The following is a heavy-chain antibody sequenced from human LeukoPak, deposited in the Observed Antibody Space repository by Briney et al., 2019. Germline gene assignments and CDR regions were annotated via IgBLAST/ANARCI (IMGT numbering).Heavy chain of an antibody. Sequence: GGSLRLSCASPGSTLSDYYVNWIRQAPGKGLEWVSQISNTGYSKYYADSVKGRFTISRDNVKDSVSLQMNSLRVADSGMYYCARAEYGGNNFDYWGQGILVTVSS. V-gene: IGHV3-11*01. J-gene: IGHJ4*02. CDR1: GSTLSDYY. CDR3: ARAEYGGNNFDY. D-gene: IGHD4-23*01. CDR2: ISNTGYSK.